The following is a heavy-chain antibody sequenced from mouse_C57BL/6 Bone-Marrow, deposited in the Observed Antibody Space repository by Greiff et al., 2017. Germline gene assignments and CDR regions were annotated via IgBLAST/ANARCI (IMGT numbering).Heavy chain of an antibody. CDR2: ISSGGSYT. CDR1: GFTFSSYG. CDR3: ARQGGYFDV. Sequence: EVQLVESGGDLVKPGGSLKLSCAASGFTFSSYGMSWVRQTPDKRLEWVATISSGGSYTYYPDSVKGRFTISRDTAKNTLYLQMSSLKSEDIAMYYCARQGGYFDVWGTGTTVTVAS. J-gene: IGHJ1*03. V-gene: IGHV5-6*01.